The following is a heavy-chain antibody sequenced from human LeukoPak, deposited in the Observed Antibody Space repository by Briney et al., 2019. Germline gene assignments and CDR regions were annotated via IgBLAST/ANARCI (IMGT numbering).Heavy chain of an antibody. J-gene: IGHJ6*03. CDR1: GFTFSSYW. D-gene: IGHD6-13*01. V-gene: IGHV3-7*01. Sequence: PGGSLRLSCAASGFTFSSYWMSWVRQAPGKGLEWVANIKQDGSEKYYVDSVKGRFTISRDNAKNSLYLQMNSLRAEDTAVYYCASDPGRRKTSSWYSHRRGYYYMDVWGKGTTVTVSS. CDR3: ASDPGRRKTSSWYSHRRGYYYMDV. CDR2: IKQDGSEK.